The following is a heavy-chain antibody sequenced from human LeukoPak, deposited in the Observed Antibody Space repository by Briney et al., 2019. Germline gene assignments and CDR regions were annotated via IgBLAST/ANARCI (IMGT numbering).Heavy chain of an antibody. D-gene: IGHD2-21*01. Sequence: GGSLRLSCTASGFTFSSYGMHWVRQAPGKRLEWVAFIRYDGSKKYYADSVKGRFTISRDNTKNTLCLQMNSLRAEDTAVYYCAKVVVIAKHHYYYYMDVWGKGTTVTVSS. J-gene: IGHJ6*03. CDR2: IRYDGSKK. V-gene: IGHV3-30*02. CDR1: GFTFSSYG. CDR3: AKVVVIAKHHYYYYMDV.